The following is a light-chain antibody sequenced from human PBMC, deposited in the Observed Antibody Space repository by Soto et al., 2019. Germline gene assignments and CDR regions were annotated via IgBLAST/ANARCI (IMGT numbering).Light chain of an antibody. CDR1: SSDVGGSNF. V-gene: IGLV2-14*03. CDR3: TSYTSSITYV. J-gene: IGLJ1*01. Sequence: QSALTQPASVSASPGQSITISCTGTSSDVGGSNFVSWYQQHPGKPPKLMIYEVSNRPSGVSNRFSGSKSGNTASLTISGLQAEDEADYYCTSYTSSITYVFGTGTKLTVL. CDR2: EVS.